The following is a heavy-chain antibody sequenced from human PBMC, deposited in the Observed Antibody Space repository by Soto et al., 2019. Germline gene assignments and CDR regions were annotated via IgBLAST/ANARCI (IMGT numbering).Heavy chain of an antibody. CDR2: MRSSGGDT. CDR1: GFTFSLCA. V-gene: IGHV3-23*01. Sequence: EVQVLESGGGLVQPGGSLRLSCAASGFTFSLCAMSWVRQAPGKGLEWVSSMRSSGGDTYYADSVRGRFTTSRDDSKNPLYLPMNSLRVEDTALYSCAKGQSHSYYYFDFWGQGTLVTVSS. J-gene: IGHJ4*02. D-gene: IGHD3-10*01. CDR3: AKGQSHSYYYFDF.